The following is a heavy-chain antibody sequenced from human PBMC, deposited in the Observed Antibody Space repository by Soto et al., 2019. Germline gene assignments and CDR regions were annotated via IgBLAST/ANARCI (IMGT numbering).Heavy chain of an antibody. J-gene: IGHJ4*02. Sequence: ASVKVSCKASGYTFTSYGINWVRQATGQGLEWMGWMNPNSGNTGYAQKFQGRVTMTRNTYISTADMELSSLRDEDTAVYYCARASKRRRGNDVVTYYLDYWGQGTLVTVSS. CDR2: MNPNSGNT. D-gene: IGHD1-1*01. CDR3: ARASKRRRGNDVVTYYLDY. V-gene: IGHV1-8*01. CDR1: GYTFTSYG.